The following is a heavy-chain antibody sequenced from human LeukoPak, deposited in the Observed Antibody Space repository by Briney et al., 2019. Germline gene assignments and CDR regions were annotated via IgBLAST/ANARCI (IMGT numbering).Heavy chain of an antibody. CDR2: INPNSGGT. Sequence: ASVTVSFKASGYTFTVYYMHWVRQAPGQGLEWMGRINPNSGGTNYAQKFQGRVTMTRDTSISTAYMELSRLRSDDMAVYYCARGGYDFVYYYYGMDVWGQGTTVTVSS. J-gene: IGHJ6*02. D-gene: IGHD3-3*01. CDR1: GYTFTVYY. V-gene: IGHV1-2*06. CDR3: ARGGYDFVYYYYGMDV.